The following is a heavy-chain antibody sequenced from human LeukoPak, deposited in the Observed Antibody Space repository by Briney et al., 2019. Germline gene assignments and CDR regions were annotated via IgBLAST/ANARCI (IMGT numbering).Heavy chain of an antibody. CDR3: ARQAALPAHPLVVVPAAIGQ. Sequence: SETLSLTCTVSGGSISSSSYYWGWLRQPPGRGREWIVSIYDSESTYYNPSRETLATITADTSKYMFSRTLSSVTAADSSCDYCARQAALPAHPLVVVPAAIGQWGESTVVPVS. D-gene: IGHD2-2*02. CDR1: GGSISSSSYY. V-gene: IGHV4-39*01. J-gene: IGHJ1*01. CDR2: IYDSEST.